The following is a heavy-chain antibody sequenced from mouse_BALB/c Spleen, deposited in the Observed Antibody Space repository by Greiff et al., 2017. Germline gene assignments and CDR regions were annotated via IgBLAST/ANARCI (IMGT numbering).Heavy chain of an antibody. CDR1: GFSLTSYG. CDR2: IWSGGST. V-gene: IGHV2-2*02. Sequence: VQLQQSGPGLVQPSQSLSITCTVSGFSLTSYGVHWVRQSPGKGLEWLGVIWSGGSTDYNAAFISRLSISKDNSKSQVFFKMNSLQANDTAIYYCARRYDGGYYYAMDYWGQGTSVTVSS. CDR3: ARRYDGGYYYAMDY. D-gene: IGHD2-14*01. J-gene: IGHJ4*01.